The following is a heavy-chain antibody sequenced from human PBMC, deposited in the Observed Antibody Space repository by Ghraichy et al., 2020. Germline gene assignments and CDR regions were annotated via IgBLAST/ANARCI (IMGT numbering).Heavy chain of an antibody. J-gene: IGHJ6*03. CDR2: IYYSGST. CDR3: ARVFYYDSSGYYEYYYYMDV. Sequence: SETLSLTCTVSGGSISSYYWSWIRQPPGKGLEWIGYIYYSGSTNYNPSLKSRVTISVDTSKNQFSLKLSSVTAADTAVYYCARVFYYDSSGYYEYYYYMDVWGKGTTVTVSS. D-gene: IGHD3-22*01. V-gene: IGHV4-59*01. CDR1: GGSISSYY.